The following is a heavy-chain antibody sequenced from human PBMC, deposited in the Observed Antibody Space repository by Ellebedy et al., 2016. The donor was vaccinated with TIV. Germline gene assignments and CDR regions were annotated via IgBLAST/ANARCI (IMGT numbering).Heavy chain of an antibody. D-gene: IGHD4-23*01. CDR3: TRDSGGNYGSYCLDS. J-gene: IGHJ4*02. V-gene: IGHV6-1*01. Sequence: SQTLSLTCAISGDSVSRNSGAWNRIRQSPSGTLEWLGRTYYRSKWYTEYGASVKSRININPDTSKNQFSLQLRSVTPDDTAIYYCTRDSGGNYGSYCLDSWGQGTLVSVSS. CDR2: TYYRSKWYT. CDR1: GDSVSRNSGA.